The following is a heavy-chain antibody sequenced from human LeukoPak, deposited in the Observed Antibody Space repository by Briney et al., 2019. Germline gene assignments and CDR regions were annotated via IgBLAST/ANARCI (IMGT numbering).Heavy chain of an antibody. V-gene: IGHV1-8*01. D-gene: IGHD6-13*01. CDR3: ARGPRESSSSDY. J-gene: IGHJ4*02. CDR2: MHPDNGNT. CDR1: GYRFTNFD. Sequence: ASVKVSCKTSGYRFTNFDINWVRQAPGRGLEWMGWMHPDNGNTGYAQKFQGRVSMSGDTSISTAFMVLSSLRSDDTAVYFCARGPRESSSSDYWGQGTLVSVSS.